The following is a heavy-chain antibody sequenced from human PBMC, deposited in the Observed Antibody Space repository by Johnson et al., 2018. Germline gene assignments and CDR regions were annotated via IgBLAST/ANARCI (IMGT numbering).Heavy chain of an antibody. V-gene: IGHV4-59*01. CDR3: ARGLSSSWYSGTCFRH. D-gene: IGHD6-13*01. CDR2: MYYSGST. Sequence: QVQLQESGPGLVKPSETLSLTCSVSGASISSYYWSWIRQPPGKGLEWIGYMYYSGSTNYNPSFNSRVTISVDTSKTQFSLKLSSATAADTAVYYCARGLSSSWYSGTCFRHWRQGTLVTVSA. CDR1: GASISSYY. J-gene: IGHJ1*01.